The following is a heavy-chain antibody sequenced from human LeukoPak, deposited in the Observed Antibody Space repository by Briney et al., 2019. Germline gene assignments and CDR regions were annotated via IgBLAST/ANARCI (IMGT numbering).Heavy chain of an antibody. V-gene: IGHV3-53*05. CDR2: IYSGGTT. CDR1: GFTVSSIY. D-gene: IGHD4-17*01. Sequence: GGSLRLSCAASGFTVSSIYMSWVRQAPGKGLEWVLVIYSGGTTYYADSVKGRFTISRDNSKNTLYLQMNSLRAEDTAVYYCARGRDGDPYYFDYWGQGTLVTVSS. J-gene: IGHJ4*02. CDR3: ARGRDGDPYYFDY.